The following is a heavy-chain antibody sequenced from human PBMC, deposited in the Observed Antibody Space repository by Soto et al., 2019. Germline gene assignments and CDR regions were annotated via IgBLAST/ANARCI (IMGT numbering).Heavy chain of an antibody. J-gene: IGHJ6*02. CDR2: IYSGGST. D-gene: IGHD6-13*01. CDR3: ARGRLAAAHRLPSSLGV. Sequence: GGSLRVSCAASGFTVGSHYMSWIRQAPGKGLEWVSVIYSGGSTYYADSVKGRFTISRDNSKNTLYLQMNSLRAEDTAVYYCARGRLAAAHRLPSSLGVWGQGTTVTVSS. CDR1: GFTVGSHY. V-gene: IGHV3-53*01.